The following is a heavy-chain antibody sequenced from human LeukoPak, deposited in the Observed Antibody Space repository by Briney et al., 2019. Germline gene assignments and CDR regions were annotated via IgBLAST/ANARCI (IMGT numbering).Heavy chain of an antibody. CDR2: MNPNSGNT. J-gene: IGHJ4*02. Sequence: ASVNVSCKASGYTFTSYDINWVRQATGQGLKWMGWMNPNSGNTGYAQKFQARVTMTRNTSISTAYMELSSLRSEDTAVYYCATGVIGSGWDPSQPPTDYWGQGTLVTVSS. D-gene: IGHD6-19*01. CDR1: GYTFTSYD. CDR3: ATGVIGSGWDPSQPPTDY. V-gene: IGHV1-8*02.